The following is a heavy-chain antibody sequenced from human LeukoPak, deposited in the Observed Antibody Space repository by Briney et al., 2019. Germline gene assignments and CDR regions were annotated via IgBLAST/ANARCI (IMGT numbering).Heavy chain of an antibody. V-gene: IGHV3-30-3*01. CDR1: GFIFSDYP. J-gene: IGHJ6*02. CDR3: ARGLYFAPKV. Sequence: GGSLRLSCAASGFIFSDYPMHWVRQAPGKGLEWVAVISFDGSKKYYADSVKGRFTISRDNSRNTLYLQMNSLRAEDTAVYYCARGLYFAPKVWGQGTTVTVSS. D-gene: IGHD3-9*01. CDR2: ISFDGSKK.